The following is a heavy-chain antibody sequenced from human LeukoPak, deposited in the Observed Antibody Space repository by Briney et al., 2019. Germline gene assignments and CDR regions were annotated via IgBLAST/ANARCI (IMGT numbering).Heavy chain of an antibody. D-gene: IGHD6-13*01. J-gene: IGHJ6*03. CDR2: IYYTGST. Sequence: SETLSLTCTVSGDSISSNNAYWGWLRQPPGTGLEWIGTIYYTGSTYYNPSLKSRVTISVDTSKNRFSLNLRSVTAADTAVYYCARGGVAAAGKRYKYYYYYMDVWGKGTTVTVSS. CDR1: GDSISSNNAY. V-gene: IGHV4-39*07. CDR3: ARGGVAAAGKRYKYYYYYMDV.